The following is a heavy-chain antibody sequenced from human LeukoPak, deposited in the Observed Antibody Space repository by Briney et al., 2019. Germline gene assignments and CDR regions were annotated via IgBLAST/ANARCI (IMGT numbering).Heavy chain of an antibody. CDR2: INHSGST. CDR3: ARHGAATGWFDP. D-gene: IGHD6-25*01. V-gene: IGHV4-38-2*01. Sequence: SETLSLTCAVSGYYINSGYYWGWIRQPPGNGQEWIGSINHSGSTYYNPSLKSRVTISVDTSKNQFSLKLNSVTAADTAVYYCARHGAATGWFDPWGQGTLVTVSS. J-gene: IGHJ5*02. CDR1: GYYINSGYY.